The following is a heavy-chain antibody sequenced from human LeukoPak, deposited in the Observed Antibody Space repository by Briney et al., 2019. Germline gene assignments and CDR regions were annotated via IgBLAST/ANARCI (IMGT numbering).Heavy chain of an antibody. D-gene: IGHD6-19*01. V-gene: IGHV3-30*18. CDR3: AKDWHSSGWYYFDY. J-gene: IGHJ4*02. Sequence: PGGSLRLSCAASGFTFSSYGMHWVRQAPGKGLEWAAVISYDGSNKYYADSVKGRFTISRDNSKNTLYLQMNSLRAEDTAVYYCAKDWHSSGWYYFDYWGQGTLVTVSS. CDR1: GFTFSSYG. CDR2: ISYDGSNK.